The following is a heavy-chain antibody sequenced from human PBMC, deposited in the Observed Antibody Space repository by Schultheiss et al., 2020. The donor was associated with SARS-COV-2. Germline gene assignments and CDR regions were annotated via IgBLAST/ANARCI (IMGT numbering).Heavy chain of an antibody. V-gene: IGHV1-18*01. Sequence: GESLKISCKASGYTFTSYGISWVRQAPGQGLEWMGWISAYNGNTNYAQKLQGRVTMTTDTSTSTAYMELRSLRSDDTAVYYCARDLCYDILTGYCTYFDYWGQGTLVTVSS. CDR1: GYTFTSYG. D-gene: IGHD3-9*01. CDR3: ARDLCYDILTGYCTYFDY. CDR2: ISAYNGNT. J-gene: IGHJ4*02.